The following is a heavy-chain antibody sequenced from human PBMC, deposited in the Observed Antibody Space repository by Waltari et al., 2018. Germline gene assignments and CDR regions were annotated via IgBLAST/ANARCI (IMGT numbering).Heavy chain of an antibody. Sequence: QVQLVQSGAEVKKPGASVKVSCKASGYTFTGYYMHWVRQAPGQGLEWMGWINPNSGGTNYAQKFQGRVTRTRDTSISTAYMELSRLRSDDTAVYYCAKVLSRVYSYGPTSEFDYWGQGTLVTVSS. CDR3: AKVLSRVYSYGPTSEFDY. V-gene: IGHV1-2*02. CDR1: GYTFTGYY. D-gene: IGHD5-18*01. CDR2: INPNSGGT. J-gene: IGHJ4*02.